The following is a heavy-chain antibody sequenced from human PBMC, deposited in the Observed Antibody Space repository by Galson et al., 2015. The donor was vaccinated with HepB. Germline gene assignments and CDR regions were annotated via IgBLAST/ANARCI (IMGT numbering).Heavy chain of an antibody. D-gene: IGHD3-22*01. CDR2: IDWDDDK. V-gene: IGHV2-70*01. CDR3: ARIVCSYDSSGYYENWFDP. Sequence: PALVKPTQTLTLTCTFSGFSLSTSGMCVSWIRQPPGKALEWLALIDWDDDKYYSTSLKTRLTISKDTSKNQVVLTMTNMDPVDTATYYCARIVCSYDSSGYYENWFDPWGQGTLVTVSS. CDR1: GFSLSTSGMC. J-gene: IGHJ5*02.